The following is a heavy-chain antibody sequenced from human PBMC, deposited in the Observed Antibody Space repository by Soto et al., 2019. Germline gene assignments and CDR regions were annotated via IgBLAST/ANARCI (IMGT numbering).Heavy chain of an antibody. V-gene: IGHV3-23*01. CDR3: AKDRLTTMIVVARDYGMDV. CDR1: GFTFSSYA. J-gene: IGHJ6*02. Sequence: PGGSLRLSCAASGFTFSSYAMGWVRQAPGKGLEWVSAISGSGGSTYYADSVKGRFTISRDNSKNTLYLQMNSLRAEDTAVYYCAKDRLTTMIVVARDYGMDVWGQGTTVNVSS. D-gene: IGHD3-22*01. CDR2: ISGSGGST.